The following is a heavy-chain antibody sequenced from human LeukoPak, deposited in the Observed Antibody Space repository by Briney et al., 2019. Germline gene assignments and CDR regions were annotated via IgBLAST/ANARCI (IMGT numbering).Heavy chain of an antibody. Sequence: SETLSLTCTVSGGSISSYYWSWIRQPPGKGLEWIGEINHSGSTNYNPSLKSRVTISVDTSKNQFSLKLSSVTAADTAVYYCASGYYDSSGYIYWGQGTLVTVSS. V-gene: IGHV4-34*01. CDR3: ASGYYDSSGYIY. J-gene: IGHJ4*02. CDR1: GGSISSYY. CDR2: INHSGST. D-gene: IGHD3-22*01.